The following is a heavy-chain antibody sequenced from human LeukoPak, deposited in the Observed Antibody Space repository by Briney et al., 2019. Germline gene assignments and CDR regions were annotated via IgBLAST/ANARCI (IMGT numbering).Heavy chain of an antibody. J-gene: IGHJ4*02. Sequence: GASVKVSCRASGGTFSSYAISWVRQAPGQGLEWMGRIIPILGIANYAQKFQGRVTITADKSTSTAYMELSSLRSEDTAVYYCARGRIGYSYGYPFDYWGQGTLVTVSS. CDR3: ARGRIGYSYGYPFDY. CDR1: GGTFSSYA. D-gene: IGHD5-18*01. V-gene: IGHV1-69*04. CDR2: IIPILGIA.